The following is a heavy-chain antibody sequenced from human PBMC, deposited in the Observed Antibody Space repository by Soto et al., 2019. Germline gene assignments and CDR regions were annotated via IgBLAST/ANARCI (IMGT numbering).Heavy chain of an antibody. J-gene: IGHJ4*02. CDR2: IYYSGST. D-gene: IGHD3-22*01. V-gene: IGHV4-30-4*01. CDR3: ARGAYSSGYYALGY. Sequence: QVQLQESGPGLVKPPQTLSLTCTVSGGSISSGDYYWSWIRQPPGKGLEWIGYIYYSGSTYYNPSLQSRVTISVDTSNRQFSLKLSSVPAADTAVYYCARGAYSSGYYALGYWGQGTLVTVSS. CDR1: GGSISSGDYY.